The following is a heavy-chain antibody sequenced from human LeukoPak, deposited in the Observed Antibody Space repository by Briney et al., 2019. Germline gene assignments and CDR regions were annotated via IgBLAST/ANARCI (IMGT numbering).Heavy chain of an antibody. CDR1: GYSFTSYW. Sequence: GESLKISSKGSGYSFTSYWIGWVRQMPGKGLEWMGIIYPGDSDTRYSPSFQGQVTISADKSISTAYLQWSSLKASDTAMYYCARATKPRIRIAAAGYDYWGQGTLVTVSS. V-gene: IGHV5-51*01. J-gene: IGHJ4*02. CDR2: IYPGDSDT. CDR3: ARATKPRIRIAAAGYDY. D-gene: IGHD6-13*01.